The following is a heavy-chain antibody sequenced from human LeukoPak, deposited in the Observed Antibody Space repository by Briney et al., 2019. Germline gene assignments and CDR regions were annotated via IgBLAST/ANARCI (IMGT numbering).Heavy chain of an antibody. D-gene: IGHD1-26*01. J-gene: IGHJ5*02. V-gene: IGHV3-23*01. Sequence: GGSLRLSCAASGFTFSSYAMSWVRQAPGKGLEWVSTISGSGSSTYYADSVKGRFTISRDNSKNTLYLQMNSLRAEDTAVYYCANYRVGATTSNWFDPWGQGTLVTVSS. CDR3: ANYRVGATTSNWFDP. CDR1: GFTFSSYA. CDR2: ISGSGSST.